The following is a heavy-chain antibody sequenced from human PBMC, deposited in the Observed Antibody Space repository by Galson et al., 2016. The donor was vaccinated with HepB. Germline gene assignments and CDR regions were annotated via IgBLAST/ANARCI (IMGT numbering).Heavy chain of an antibody. CDR2: ISGNSGTT. CDR1: GFTLDGYA. D-gene: IGHD1-1*01. Sequence: SVRVSCAASGFTLDGYAMHWVRHAPGKGLEWVSGISGNSGTTIYADSVRGRFTISRDNAKNSLFLQRKSLRPEDTALYYCTKDVSGATGSTSWFDPWGQGILVTVSS. V-gene: IGHV3-9*01. CDR3: TKDVSGATGSTSWFDP. J-gene: IGHJ5*02.